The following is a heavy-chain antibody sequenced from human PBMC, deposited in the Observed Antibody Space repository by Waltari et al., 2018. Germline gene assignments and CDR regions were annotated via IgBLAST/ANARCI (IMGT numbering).Heavy chain of an antibody. CDR3: ARVAGYNWFDP. CDR1: GYSISSGYY. Sequence: QVQLQESGPGLVKPSETLSLTCTVSGYSISSGYYWGWIRQPPGKGLEWSGSIYHSGSTYYNPSLKSRVTISVDTSKNQFSLKLSSVTAADTAVYYCARVAGYNWFDPWGQGTLVTVSS. CDR2: IYHSGST. D-gene: IGHD3-10*01. J-gene: IGHJ5*02. V-gene: IGHV4-38-2*02.